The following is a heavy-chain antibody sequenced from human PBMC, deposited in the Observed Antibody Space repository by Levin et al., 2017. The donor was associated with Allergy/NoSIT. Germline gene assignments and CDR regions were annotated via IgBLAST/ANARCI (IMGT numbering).Heavy chain of an antibody. CDR2: IGASSGTT. V-gene: IGHV3-23*01. J-gene: IGHJ4*02. D-gene: IGHD6-13*01. Sequence: GGSLRLSCTASGFTFSNYPMSWVRQTPGKGLEWISAIGASSGTTYYADSVKGRFTISKDYSKNILYLQMNSLRAEDTAVYYCARHLLAAGREYDYWGQGTLVTVSS. CDR3: ARHLLAAGREYDY. CDR1: GFTFSNYP.